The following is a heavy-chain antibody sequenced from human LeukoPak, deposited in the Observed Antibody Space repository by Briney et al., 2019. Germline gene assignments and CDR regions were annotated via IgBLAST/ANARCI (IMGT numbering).Heavy chain of an antibody. CDR3: ASPSKYYDFWSGGGGMDV. J-gene: IGHJ6*03. CDR2: IYYSGST. D-gene: IGHD3-3*01. V-gene: IGHV4-39*07. CDR1: GGSISSSSYY. Sequence: SETLSLTCTVSGGSISSSSYYWGWIRQPPGKGLEWNGSIYYSGSTYYNPSLKSRVTISVDTSKNQFSLKLSSVTAADTAVYYCASPSKYYDFWSGGGGMDVWGKGTTVTVSS.